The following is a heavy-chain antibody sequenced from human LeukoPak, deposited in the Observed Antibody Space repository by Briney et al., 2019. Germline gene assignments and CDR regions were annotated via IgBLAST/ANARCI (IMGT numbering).Heavy chain of an antibody. CDR2: ISYDGSNK. V-gene: IGHV3-30*18. J-gene: IGHJ4*02. CDR3: VKDIFPDGWYGSFDY. Sequence: GGSLRLSCAASGFTFSSYGMHWVRQAPGKGLEWVAVISYDGSNKYYADSVKGRFTISRDSSKNTLYLQMNSLRAEDTAFYYCVKDIFPDGWYGSFDYWGQGTLVTVSS. CDR1: GFTFSSYG. D-gene: IGHD6-19*01.